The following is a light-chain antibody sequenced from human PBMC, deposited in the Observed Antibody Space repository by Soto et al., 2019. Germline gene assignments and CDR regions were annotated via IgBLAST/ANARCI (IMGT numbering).Light chain of an antibody. Sequence: VGDRVTFTCRASQSISTYLNWYEQKPGKAPRLLVYGASSLQSGVPSRFSGSGIGTDFTLTISNLQPEDFATYYCQQSYSTLPLTFGGGTKVDNK. CDR1: QSISTY. CDR2: GAS. V-gene: IGKV1-39*01. J-gene: IGKJ4*01. CDR3: QQSYSTLPLT.